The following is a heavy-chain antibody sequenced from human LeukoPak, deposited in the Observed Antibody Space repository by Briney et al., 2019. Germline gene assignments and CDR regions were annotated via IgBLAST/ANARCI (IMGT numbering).Heavy chain of an antibody. CDR3: AAYEWFGDPPRAFDI. V-gene: IGHV1-24*01. J-gene: IGHJ3*02. CDR2: FDPEDGET. CDR1: GYTLTELS. Sequence: ASVTVSCKVSGYTLTELSMHWVRQAPGKGLEWMGGFDPEDGETIYAQKFQGRVTMTEDTSTDTAYMELSSLRSEDTAVYYCAAYEWFGDPPRAFDIWGQGTMVTVSS. D-gene: IGHD3-10*01.